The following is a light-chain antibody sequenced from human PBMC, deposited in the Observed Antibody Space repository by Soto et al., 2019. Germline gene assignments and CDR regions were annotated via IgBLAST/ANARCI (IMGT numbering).Light chain of an antibody. Sequence: EIVLTQSPGTLSLSPGERATLSCRASQRVSSSFLAWYQQKPGQAPRLLIFGASSSAAGVPDRFSGSGSGTDFTLTISRLEPEDFAVYYCQQYRSPPWTFGQGTRVEIK. V-gene: IGKV3-20*01. J-gene: IGKJ1*01. CDR3: QQYRSPPWT. CDR1: QRVSSSF. CDR2: GAS.